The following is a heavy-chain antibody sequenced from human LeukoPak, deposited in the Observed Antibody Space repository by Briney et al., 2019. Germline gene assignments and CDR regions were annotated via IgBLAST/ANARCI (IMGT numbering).Heavy chain of an antibody. Sequence: TGGSLRLSCAVSGFSVTNNYMSWGRQAPGKGLEWVSVLYVGGATYYADSVRGRLTITRDTSENTLYLQMKRLRAEATAVYYCARGDGYNFFDYWGQGTLVTVSS. CDR1: GFSVTNNY. V-gene: IGHV3-53*01. D-gene: IGHD5-24*01. CDR2: LYVGGAT. CDR3: ARGDGYNFFDY. J-gene: IGHJ4*02.